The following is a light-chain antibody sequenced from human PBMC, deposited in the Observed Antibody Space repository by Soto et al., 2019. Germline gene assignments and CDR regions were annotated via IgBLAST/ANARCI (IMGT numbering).Light chain of an antibody. CDR3: CSYAGSYTS. CDR1: RSDVGGNNH. CDR2: DLT. V-gene: IGLV2-11*01. J-gene: IGLJ2*01. Sequence: QLVLTQPRSVSGSPGQSVTISCTGTRSDVGGNNHVSWYRQHPGEAPKLMIYDLTKRPSGVPDRLSGSRSGNTASLTISGLQAEDEADYYCCSYAGSYTSFGGGTKLTVL.